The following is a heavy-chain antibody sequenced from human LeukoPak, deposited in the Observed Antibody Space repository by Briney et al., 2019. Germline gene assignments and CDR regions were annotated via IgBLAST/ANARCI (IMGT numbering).Heavy chain of an antibody. CDR2: IYYSGST. V-gene: IGHV4-59*08. J-gene: IGHJ4*02. CDR1: GGSISSYY. CDR3: ARSPNYYDSSGLFDY. D-gene: IGHD3-22*01. Sequence: SETLSLTCTVSGGSISSYYWSWIRQPPGKGLEWIGYIYYSGSTNYNPSLKSRVTISVDTSKNQFSLKLSSVTAADTAVYYCARSPNYYDSSGLFDYCGRGTLVTVSS.